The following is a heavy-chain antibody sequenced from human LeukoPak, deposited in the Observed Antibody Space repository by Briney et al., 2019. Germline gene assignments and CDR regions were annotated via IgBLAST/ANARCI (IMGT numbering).Heavy chain of an antibody. CDR2: IYHSGHT. V-gene: IGHV4-59*08. D-gene: IGHD2/OR15-2a*01. CDR3: ARHPFQYPFDH. CDR1: GASVSSDY. J-gene: IGHJ5*02. Sequence: TSETLSLTCTVSGASVSSDYWSWIRQSPGKGLDWIGYIYHSGHTMSNPSLKSRVSLSLDTSNNQFSLKLSSVTAAYTAVYYCARHPFQYPFDHWGQGTVVSVSS.